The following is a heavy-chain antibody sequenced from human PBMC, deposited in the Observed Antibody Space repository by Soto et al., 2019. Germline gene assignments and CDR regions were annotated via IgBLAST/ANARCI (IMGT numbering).Heavy chain of an antibody. J-gene: IGHJ4*02. V-gene: IGHV3-30*18. CDR1: GFTFSSYG. CDR3: AKEGFLAPNLDY. Sequence: GGSLRLSCAASGFTFSSYGMHWVRQAPGKGLEWVAVISYDGSNKYYADSVKGRFTISRDNSKNTLYLQMNSLRAEDTAVYYCAKEGFLAPNLDYWGQGTLVTVSS. D-gene: IGHD3-10*01. CDR2: ISYDGSNK.